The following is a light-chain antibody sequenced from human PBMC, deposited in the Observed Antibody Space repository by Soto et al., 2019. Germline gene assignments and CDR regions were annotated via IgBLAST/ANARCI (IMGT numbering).Light chain of an antibody. CDR2: DAS. V-gene: IGKV1-33*01. J-gene: IGKJ3*01. Sequence: DIVMTQSPPSLSASVGDRVTITCQASQDIGTYLNWYQHKPGKAPNLVIYDASNLETGVPSRFSGGGSGTDFTFTISSLRPEDIATYYCQHSNHLPLFGPGTKVDF. CDR1: QDIGTY. CDR3: QHSNHLPL.